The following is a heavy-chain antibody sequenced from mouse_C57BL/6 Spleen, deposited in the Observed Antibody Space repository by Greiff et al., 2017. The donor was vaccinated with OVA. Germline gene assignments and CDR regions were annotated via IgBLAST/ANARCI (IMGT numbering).Heavy chain of an antibody. D-gene: IGHD2-4*01. CDR2: IDPSDSYT. CDR3: ARSPYDYDPYWYFDV. V-gene: IGHV1-69*01. J-gene: IGHJ1*03. Sequence: LVESGAELVMPGASVKLSCKASGYTFTSYWMHWVKQRPGQGLEWIGEIDPSDSYTNYKQKFKGKSTLTVDKSSSTAYMQLSSLTSEDSAVYYCARSPYDYDPYWYFDVWGTGTTVTVSS. CDR1: GYTFTSYW.